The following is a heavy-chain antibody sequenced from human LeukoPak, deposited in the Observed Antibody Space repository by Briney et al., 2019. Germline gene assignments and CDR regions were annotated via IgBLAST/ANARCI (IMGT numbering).Heavy chain of an antibody. J-gene: IGHJ4*02. CDR3: ARGGNSGYDFGTGY. V-gene: IGHV3-74*01. CDR1: GFTFSSYW. CDR2: INSDGSST. Sequence: PGGSLRLSCAASGFTFSSYWMHWVRQAPGKGLVWVSRINSDGSSTSYADSVKGRFTISRDNAKNTLYLQMNSLRAEDTAVYYCARGGNSGYDFGTGYWGQGTLVTVSS. D-gene: IGHD5-12*01.